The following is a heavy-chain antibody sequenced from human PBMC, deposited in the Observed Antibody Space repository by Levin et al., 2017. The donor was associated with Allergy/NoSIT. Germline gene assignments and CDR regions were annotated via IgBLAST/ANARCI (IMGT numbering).Heavy chain of an antibody. J-gene: IGHJ4*02. D-gene: IGHD6-19*01. CDR3: AKDLGYSSGWYYGYFDY. V-gene: IGHV3-23*01. Sequence: PGGSLRLSCAASGFTFSSYAMSWVRQAPGKGLEWVSAISGSGSSTYYADSVKGRFTISRDNSMNTLYLQMNSLRAEDTAVYYCAKDLGYSSGWYYGYFDYRGQGTLVTVSS. CDR1: GFTFSSYA. CDR2: ISGSGSST.